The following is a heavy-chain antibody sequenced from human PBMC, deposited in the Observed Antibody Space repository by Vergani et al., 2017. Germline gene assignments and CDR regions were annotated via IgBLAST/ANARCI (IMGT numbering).Heavy chain of an antibody. V-gene: IGHV4-34*01. Sequence: QVQLVESGGGLVKPGGSLRLSCAASGFTFSGYYWSWIRQPPGKGLEWIGEINHSGSTNYNPSPTSRVTISVDTSKNQFPLKLSSVTAAETAVSYFARATQGGYSSSWYSPHYFDYWGQGTLVTVSS. CDR3: ARATQGGYSSSWYSPHYFDY. CDR1: GFTFSGYY. J-gene: IGHJ4*02. D-gene: IGHD6-13*01. CDR2: INHSGST.